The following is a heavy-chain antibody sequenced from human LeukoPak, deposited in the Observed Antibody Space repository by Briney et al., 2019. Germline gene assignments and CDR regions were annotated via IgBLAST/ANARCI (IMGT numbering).Heavy chain of an antibody. J-gene: IGHJ4*02. CDR1: GGSFSGYY. V-gene: IGHV4-34*01. D-gene: IGHD6-6*01. CDR3: ARGAVYKEARTAMGIDY. CDR2: INHSGST. Sequence: PSETLSLTCAVYGGSFSGYYWSWIRQPPGKGLKWIGEINHSGSTNYNPSLKRRVTISVDTSKNQFSLKLSSVTAADTAVYYCARGAVYKEARTAMGIDYWGQGTLVTVYS.